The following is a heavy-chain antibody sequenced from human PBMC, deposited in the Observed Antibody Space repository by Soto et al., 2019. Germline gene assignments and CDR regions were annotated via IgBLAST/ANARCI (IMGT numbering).Heavy chain of an antibody. V-gene: IGHV3-9*01. Sequence: EVQLVESGGGLVQPGRSLRLSCAASGFTFDDYAMHWVRQAPGKGLEWVSGIRWNSGSIGYADSVKGRFTISRDNAKNSLYLQMTSLIAEDTALYYCAKAVGSYGNFDYWGQGTLVTVSS. D-gene: IGHD5-18*01. CDR1: GFTFDDYA. CDR2: IRWNSGSI. CDR3: AKAVGSYGNFDY. J-gene: IGHJ4*02.